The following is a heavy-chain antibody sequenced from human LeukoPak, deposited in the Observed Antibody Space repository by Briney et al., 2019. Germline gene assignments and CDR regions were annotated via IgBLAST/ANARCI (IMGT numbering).Heavy chain of an antibody. J-gene: IGHJ4*02. CDR3: ARDLRGARGFDY. D-gene: IGHD1-26*01. CDR2: IKQDGSEK. CDR1: GFTFSSHW. Sequence: GRSLRLSCAASGFTFSSHWMSWVRQAPGKGLEWVANIKQDGSEKYYVDSVKGRFTISRDNAKNSLYLQMNSLRAEDTALYYCARDLRGARGFDYWGQGTLVTVSS. V-gene: IGHV3-7*03.